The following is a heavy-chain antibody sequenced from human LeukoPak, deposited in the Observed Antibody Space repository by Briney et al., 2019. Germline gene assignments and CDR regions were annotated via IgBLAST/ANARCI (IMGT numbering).Heavy chain of an antibody. D-gene: IGHD2-15*01. CDR3: ARAGARSSDRWWYDY. V-gene: IGHV3-7*03. CDR1: GFIFSSYY. J-gene: IGHJ4*02. Sequence: GGSLKLSCAASGFIFSSYYMTWVRQVPGKGLEWVANINPDGSEKNYVDSVKGRFTISRDNARNSLYLQMNSLRAEDTALYYCARAGARSSDRWWYDYWGQGTLVTVSS. CDR2: INPDGSEK.